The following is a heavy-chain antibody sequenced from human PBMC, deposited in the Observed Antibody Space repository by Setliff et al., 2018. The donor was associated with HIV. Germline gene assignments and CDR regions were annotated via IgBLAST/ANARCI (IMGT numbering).Heavy chain of an antibody. CDR1: GYSFARYG. D-gene: IGHD3-10*01. CDR3: TNRGGSGTNVGNWFDP. J-gene: IGHJ5*02. Sequence: SVKVSCKASGYSFARYGLSWVRQAPGQGLEWMGGILPIFGATDYAQKFQGRLTLTAVQSENSVYMELSSLRSDDTAVYYCTNRGGSGTNVGNWFDPWGQGTLVTVSS. V-gene: IGHV1-69*13. CDR2: ILPIFGAT.